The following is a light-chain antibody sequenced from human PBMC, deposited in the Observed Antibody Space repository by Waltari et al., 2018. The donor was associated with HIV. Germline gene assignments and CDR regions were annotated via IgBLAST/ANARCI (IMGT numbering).Light chain of an antibody. J-gene: IGLJ3*02. CDR2: DVS. Sequence: QSALTQPASVSGSPGQSLTISCTGTSSDVGGYKYVSWYQQHPGKAPKLMIYDVSNRPSGVSNRFSGSKSGNTASLTISGLQAEDEADYYCSSYTSSSTLWVFGGGTKLTVL. CDR1: SSDVGGYKY. CDR3: SSYTSSSTLWV. V-gene: IGLV2-14*03.